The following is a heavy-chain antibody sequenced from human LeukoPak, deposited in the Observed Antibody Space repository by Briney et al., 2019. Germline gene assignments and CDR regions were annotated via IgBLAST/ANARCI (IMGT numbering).Heavy chain of an antibody. Sequence: TSETLSLTCTVSSGSISSYYWSWIRQPAGKGLEWIGRIYTSGSTNYNPSLKSRVTMSVDTSKNQFSLKLSSVTAADTAVYYCARVISWYGRGRTENWFDPWGQGTLVTVSS. CDR1: SGSISSYY. J-gene: IGHJ5*02. CDR2: IYTSGST. V-gene: IGHV4-4*07. D-gene: IGHD6-13*01. CDR3: ARVISWYGRGRTENWFDP.